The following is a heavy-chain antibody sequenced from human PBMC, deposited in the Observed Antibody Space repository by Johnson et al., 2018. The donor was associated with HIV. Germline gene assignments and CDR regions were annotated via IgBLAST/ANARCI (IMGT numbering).Heavy chain of an antibody. J-gene: IGHJ3*01. CDR2: IYSGGNT. CDR3: ARAPKQGFRDFAGGAFDV. CDR1: GFTVSTYY. V-gene: IGHV3-66*01. Sequence: VQLVESGGGLVQPGGSLRLSCAASGFTVSTYYMNWVRQAPGKGLEWVSVIYSGGNTYYADSVKVRFTISRDNSKNTVYLQMNSLRVDDTALYYCARAPKQGFRDFAGGAFDVWGQGTMVTVSS. D-gene: IGHD2-21*02.